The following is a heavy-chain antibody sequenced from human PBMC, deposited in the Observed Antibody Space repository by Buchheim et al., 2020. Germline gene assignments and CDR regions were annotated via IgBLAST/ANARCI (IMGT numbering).Heavy chain of an antibody. D-gene: IGHD3-10*01. V-gene: IGHV1-8*01. CDR1: GYTFSNYH. CDR3: ARDVTMVRGVISGWFDP. J-gene: IGHJ5*02. Sequence: QVQLVQSGAEVKKPGASVKVSCKASGYTFSNYHINWVRQATGQGPEWMGWVHPHNGHTGYAQKFQGRVTMTRNTSISTAYMELSSLRSEDTAVYYCARDVTMVRGVISGWFDPWGQGTL. CDR2: VHPHNGHT.